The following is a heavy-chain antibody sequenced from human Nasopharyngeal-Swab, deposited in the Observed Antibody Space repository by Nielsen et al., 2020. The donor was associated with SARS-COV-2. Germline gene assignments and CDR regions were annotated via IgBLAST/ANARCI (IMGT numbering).Heavy chain of an antibody. V-gene: IGHV1-3*01. CDR1: GYSITAHA. Sequence: ASVKVSCKASGYSITAHAIHWVRQAPGQRPEGMGWINAGTGNREYSQEFQGRATFHTDTSASTTYMELRSLSSEDTAEYYCPRSGIVGAPGFNHWGQGTLVTVAS. J-gene: IGHJ4*02. D-gene: IGHD3-16*01. CDR3: PRSGIVGAPGFNH. CDR2: INAGTGNR.